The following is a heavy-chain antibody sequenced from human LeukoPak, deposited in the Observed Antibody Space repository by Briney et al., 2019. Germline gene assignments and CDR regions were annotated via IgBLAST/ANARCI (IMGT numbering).Heavy chain of an antibody. J-gene: IGHJ4*02. Sequence: SETLSLTCTVSGGSISSGDYYWSWIRQPPGKGLEWIGYIYYSGSTYYNPSLKSRVTISVDTSKNQFSLKLSSVTAADTAVYYCARHDGSGHPFDYWGQGTLVTVSS. CDR1: GGSISSGDYY. CDR2: IYYSGST. CDR3: ARHDGSGHPFDY. V-gene: IGHV4-30-4*01. D-gene: IGHD6-19*01.